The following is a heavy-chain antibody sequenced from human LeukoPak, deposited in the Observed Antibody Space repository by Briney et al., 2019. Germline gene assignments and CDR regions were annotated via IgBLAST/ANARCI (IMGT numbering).Heavy chain of an antibody. Sequence: GGSLRLSCAASGFTFSDYWIHWVRQAPGKGLVWVSRINTDGSITNYADSVKGRFSISRDNAKNTLYLQMSSLRAEDTAVYYCARDVLDYWGQGTLVTVSS. CDR1: GFTFSDYW. V-gene: IGHV3-74*01. CDR3: ARDVLDY. CDR2: INTDGSIT. J-gene: IGHJ4*02.